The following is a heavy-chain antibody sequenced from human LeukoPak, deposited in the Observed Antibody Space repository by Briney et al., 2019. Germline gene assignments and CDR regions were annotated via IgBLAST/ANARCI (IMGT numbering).Heavy chain of an antibody. CDR3: AREGGFYGDYGGAFDI. D-gene: IGHD4-17*01. CDR1: GFTFSSYG. Sequence: GGSLRLSCAASGFTFSSYGMHWVRQAPGKGLEWVAVISYDGSNKYYADSVKGRFTISRDNAKNSLYLQMNSLRAEDTAVYYCAREGGFYGDYGGAFDIWGQGTMVTVSS. CDR2: ISYDGSNK. V-gene: IGHV3-30*03. J-gene: IGHJ3*02.